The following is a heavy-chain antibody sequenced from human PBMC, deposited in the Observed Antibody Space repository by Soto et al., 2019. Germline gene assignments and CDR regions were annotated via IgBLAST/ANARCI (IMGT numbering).Heavy chain of an antibody. D-gene: IGHD6-19*01. CDR3: ARDLGGWQPTPPAEYFQH. Sequence: GASVKVSCKASGYTFISYDIHWVRQSTGQGLEWMGWISAYNGNTNYAQRLQGRVTMTTDTSTSTAYMELRSLRSDDTAVYYCARDLGGWQPTPPAEYFQHWGQGTLVTVSS. V-gene: IGHV1-18*01. J-gene: IGHJ1*01. CDR2: ISAYNGNT. CDR1: GYTFISYD.